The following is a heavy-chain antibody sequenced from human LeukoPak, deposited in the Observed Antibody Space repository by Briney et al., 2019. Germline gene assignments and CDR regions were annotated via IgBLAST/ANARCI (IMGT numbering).Heavy chain of an antibody. V-gene: IGHV3-23*01. Sequence: GGSLRLSCAASGFTFSSYAMSWVRQAPGKGLEWVSAISVSGSSTYYADSVKGRFTISRSNSKNTLYLQMNSLRAEDTAVYYCAKDRVVVPAAIGYYYGMDVWGKGTTVTVSS. CDR1: GFTFSSYA. D-gene: IGHD2-2*02. J-gene: IGHJ6*04. CDR2: ISVSGSST. CDR3: AKDRVVVPAAIGYYYGMDV.